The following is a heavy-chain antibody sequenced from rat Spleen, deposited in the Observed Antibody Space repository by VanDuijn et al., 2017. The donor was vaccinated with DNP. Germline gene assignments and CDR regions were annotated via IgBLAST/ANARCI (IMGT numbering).Heavy chain of an antibody. Sequence: EVQLVETGGGLVQPGRSLKLSCTASGFTFSSYGMAWVRQAPTQGLAWVASITTGGSNSYYRDSVKGRFTISRDNAKSTLYLQMNSLRSEDTATYYGKVGARYWGQGVMVTVSS. CDR3: KVGARY. CDR1: GFTFSSYG. J-gene: IGHJ2*01. D-gene: IGHD5-1*01. CDR2: ITTGGSNS. V-gene: IGHV5S13*01.